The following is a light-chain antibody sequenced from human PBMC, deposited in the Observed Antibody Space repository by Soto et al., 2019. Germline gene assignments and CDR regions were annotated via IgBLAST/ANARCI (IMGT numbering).Light chain of an antibody. J-gene: IGKJ4*01. Sequence: DSQMTQYPSTLSAXVXDXXTXTXRASQXISSWLAWYQQKPGKAPKLLISKASTLQSGVPPRFSGSGSGTEFTLTISSLQPDDFATYYCQQYESYPMTFGGGTKVEIK. CDR2: KAS. V-gene: IGKV1-5*03. CDR1: QXISSW. CDR3: QQYESYPMT.